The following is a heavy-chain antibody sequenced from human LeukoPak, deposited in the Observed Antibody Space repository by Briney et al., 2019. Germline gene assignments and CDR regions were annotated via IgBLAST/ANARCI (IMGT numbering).Heavy chain of an antibody. J-gene: IGHJ5*02. D-gene: IGHD6-19*01. V-gene: IGHV4-59*11. CDR3: ATQATSGWHFS. Sequence: SETLSLTCTVSGGSISSHYWSWIRQPPGKGLEWIGYIYYSGSTNYNPSLKSRVTISVDTSKNQFSLKLSSVTAADTAVYYCATQATSGWHFSWGQGTLVTVSS. CDR2: IYYSGST. CDR1: GGSISSHY.